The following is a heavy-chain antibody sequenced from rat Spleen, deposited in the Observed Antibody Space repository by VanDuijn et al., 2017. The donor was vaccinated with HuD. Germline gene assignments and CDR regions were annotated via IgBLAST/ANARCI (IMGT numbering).Heavy chain of an antibody. CDR2: ISYDGSST. CDR3: ARQWVFYDGPYYFDY. D-gene: IGHD1-12*02. J-gene: IGHJ2*01. Sequence: EVQLVESDGGLVQPGRSLKLSCAASGFTFSDYYMAWVRQAPTKGLEWVATISYDGSSTYYRDSVKGRFTISRDNAKSTLYLQMDSLRSEDTATYYCARQWVFYDGPYYFDYWGQGVMVTVSS. CDR1: GFTFSDYY. V-gene: IGHV5-29*01.